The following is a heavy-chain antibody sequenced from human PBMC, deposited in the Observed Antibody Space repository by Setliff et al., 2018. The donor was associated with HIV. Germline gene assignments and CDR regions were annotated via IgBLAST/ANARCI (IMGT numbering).Heavy chain of an antibody. J-gene: IGHJ3*02. CDR2: ISSGSSYI. CDR1: GFTFSSYT. Sequence: GGSLRLSCAASGFTFSSYTINWVRQAPGKGLEWVSSISSGSSYIYYADSVKGRFTISRDNAKNSLYLQMNSLRAEDTAVYYCTWIGGTTGFPLYTWGQGTMVTVSS. CDR3: TWIGGTTGFPLYT. D-gene: IGHD1-7*01. V-gene: IGHV3-21*01.